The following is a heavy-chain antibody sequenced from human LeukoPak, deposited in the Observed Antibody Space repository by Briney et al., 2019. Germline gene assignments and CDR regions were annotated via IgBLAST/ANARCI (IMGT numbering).Heavy chain of an antibody. J-gene: IGHJ4*02. V-gene: IGHV4-39*01. Sequence: SETLSLTCTVSGVSISSAFFYWAWIRQPPGKGLEWIGSIYSTGNTYYTPSLKSRVTISVDTSKNQFSLKLSSVTAADTAVYYCASEPILDGRGIDYWGQGTLVTDSS. CDR3: ASEPILDGRGIDY. D-gene: IGHD3-10*01. CDR2: IYSTGNT. CDR1: GVSISSAFFY.